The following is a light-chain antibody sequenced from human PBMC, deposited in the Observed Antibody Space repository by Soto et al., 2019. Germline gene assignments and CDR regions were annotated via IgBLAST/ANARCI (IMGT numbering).Light chain of an antibody. Sequence: QYALTQPASVSGSPGQSITISCSATSSDVGNYNLASWYQQHPGKAPRLIIYEATQRPSGISNRFSGSKSGNTASLTISGLQAEDEAEYYCSSYAGSSNFWVFGGGTKLTVL. CDR2: EAT. CDR1: SSDVGNYNL. V-gene: IGLV2-23*01. J-gene: IGLJ3*02. CDR3: SSYAGSSNFWV.